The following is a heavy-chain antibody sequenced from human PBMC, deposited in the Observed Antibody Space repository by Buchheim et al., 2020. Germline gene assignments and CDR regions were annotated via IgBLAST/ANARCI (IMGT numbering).Heavy chain of an antibody. J-gene: IGHJ4*02. CDR3: AKSAAAGIDY. V-gene: IGHV3-30*18. CDR2: ISYDGSNK. D-gene: IGHD6-13*01. CDR1: GFTFSSYG. Sequence: QVQLVESGGGVVQPGRSLRLSCAASGFTFSSYGMHWVRQAPGKGLEWVAVISYDGSNKYYADSVKGRFTISRDNSKNTLYLQMNSLRAEDTAVYYCAKSAAAGIDYWGQGTL.